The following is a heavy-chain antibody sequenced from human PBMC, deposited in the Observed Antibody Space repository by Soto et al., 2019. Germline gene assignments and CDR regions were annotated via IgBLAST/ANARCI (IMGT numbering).Heavy chain of an antibody. Sequence: PSETLSLTCTVSGGSISSGGYYWSWIRQHPGKGLEWIGYIYYSGSTYFNPSLKSRLTISVDTSKNQFSLQLSAVTAADTALYYCARAGHSSSSEGANWFDPWGQGTLVTVSS. CDR3: ARAGHSSSSEGANWFDP. CDR2: IYYSGST. V-gene: IGHV4-31*03. D-gene: IGHD6-6*01. CDR1: GGSISSGGYY. J-gene: IGHJ5*02.